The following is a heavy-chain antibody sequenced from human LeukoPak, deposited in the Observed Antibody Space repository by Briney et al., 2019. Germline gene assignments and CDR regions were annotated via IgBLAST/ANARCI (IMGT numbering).Heavy chain of an antibody. J-gene: IGHJ4*02. CDR3: ARDLSLWFGELIDY. Sequence: GGSLRLSCAASGFTFSSYAMSWVRQAPGKGLEWVSAISGSGGSTYYADSVKGRFTISRDNSKNTLYLQMNSLRAEDTAVYYCARDLSLWFGELIDYWGQGTLVTVSS. CDR2: ISGSGGST. D-gene: IGHD3-10*01. V-gene: IGHV3-23*01. CDR1: GFTFSSYA.